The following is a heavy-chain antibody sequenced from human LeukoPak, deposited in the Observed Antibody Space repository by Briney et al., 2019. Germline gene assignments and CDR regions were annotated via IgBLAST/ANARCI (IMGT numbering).Heavy chain of an antibody. CDR2: ISYIGST. CDR3: ARDLVTVTKGFDI. CDR1: DDSFSSHY. Sequence: SETLSLTCAVSDDSFSSHYWTWIRQPPGKGLISYIGSTNYNPSLKSRVTISIDTSKNQFSLKLGSVPAAGTVVYYCARDLVTVTKGFDIWGQGTMVSVSS. V-gene: IGHV4-59*11. D-gene: IGHD4-17*01. J-gene: IGHJ3*02.